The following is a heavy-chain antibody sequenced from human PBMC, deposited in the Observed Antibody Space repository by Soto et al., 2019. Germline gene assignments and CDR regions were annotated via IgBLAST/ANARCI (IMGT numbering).Heavy chain of an antibody. J-gene: IGHJ4*02. Sequence: EVQLVESGGGLVKPGGSLRLSCAASGFTFSSYSMNWVRQAPGKGLEWVSSISRSSSYIYYADSVKGRFTISRDNAKNSLYLQMNSLRAEDTAVYYCARDQQLEWLLYGDKRYYFDYWGQGTRVTVSS. V-gene: IGHV3-21*01. CDR2: ISRSSSYI. D-gene: IGHD3-3*01. CDR3: ARDQQLEWLLYGDKRYYFDY. CDR1: GFTFSSYS.